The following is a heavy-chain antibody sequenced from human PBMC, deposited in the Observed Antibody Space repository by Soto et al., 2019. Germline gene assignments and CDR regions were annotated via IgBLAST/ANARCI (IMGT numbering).Heavy chain of an antibody. CDR1: GYSFTSYC. CDR3: DRLLGAGRDGYPRYYGMDV. J-gene: IGHJ6*02. V-gene: IGHV5-51*01. D-gene: IGHD5-12*01. CDR2: IYAGDSDT. Sequence: GESLKISCKGSGYSFTSYCIGGVRQMPGKGLEWMGIIYAGDSDTRYSPSFQGQVTISADKSISTAYLQWSSVKASDTAMYYCDRLLGAGRDGYPRYYGMDVWGQGTTVTVSS.